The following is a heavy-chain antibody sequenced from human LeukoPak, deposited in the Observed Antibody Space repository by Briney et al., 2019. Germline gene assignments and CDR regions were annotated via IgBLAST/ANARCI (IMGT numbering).Heavy chain of an antibody. CDR2: IYPGDSDT. J-gene: IGHJ5*02. CDR1: GYSLTSYW. Sequence: GASLKISCKGSGYSLTSYWIAWVRQKPGKGLEWMGIIYPGDSDTRYSPSFQGQVTISADTSITTAYLQWSSLTASDTAMYYCTAGYTVATTAAWGQGTLVTVSS. CDR3: TAGYTVATTAA. D-gene: IGHD4-17*01. V-gene: IGHV5-51*01.